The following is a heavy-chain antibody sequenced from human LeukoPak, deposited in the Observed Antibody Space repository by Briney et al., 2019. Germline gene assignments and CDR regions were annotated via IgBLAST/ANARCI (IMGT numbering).Heavy chain of an antibody. J-gene: IGHJ6*02. CDR2: IDWNSGSI. CDR1: GFTFDDYA. D-gene: IGHD5-24*01. V-gene: IGHV3-9*01. CDR3: VQGRGPYYYYYGMDV. Sequence: PGRSLRLSCAASGFTFDDYAMYWVRHAPGKGLEWVSAIDWNSGSIDYSDSVKGRFAISRDNAKNSLWLQMNSLRAEDTALYYCVQGRGPYYYYYGMDVWGQGTTVTVSS.